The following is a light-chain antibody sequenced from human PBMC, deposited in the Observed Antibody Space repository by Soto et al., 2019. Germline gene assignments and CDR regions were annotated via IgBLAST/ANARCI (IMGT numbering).Light chain of an antibody. J-gene: IGLJ1*01. Sequence: QSALTQPRSVSGSPGQSVTISCTGTSSDVGPYDYVSWYQQHPGKAPKLIIYDVSERPSGVPDRFSGSKFGNTASLTIPGLQAEDEADYSCCSFAGSYTYVFGTGTKVTGL. CDR3: CSFAGSYTYV. CDR2: DVS. V-gene: IGLV2-11*01. CDR1: SSDVGPYDY.